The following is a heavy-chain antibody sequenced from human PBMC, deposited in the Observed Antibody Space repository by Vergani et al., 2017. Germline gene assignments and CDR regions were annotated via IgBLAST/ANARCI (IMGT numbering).Heavy chain of an antibody. V-gene: IGHV3-33*01. J-gene: IGHJ5*02. CDR1: GFTFSSYG. CDR3: AREARQWLLRGGWFDP. CDR2: IWYDGSNK. Sequence: QVQLVESGGGVVQPGRSLRLSCAASGFTFSSYGMHWVRQAPGKGLEWVAVIWYDGSNKYYADSVKGRFTISRDNSKNTLYLQMNSLRAEDTAVYYCAREARQWLLRGGWFDPWGQGTLVTVSS. D-gene: IGHD6-19*01.